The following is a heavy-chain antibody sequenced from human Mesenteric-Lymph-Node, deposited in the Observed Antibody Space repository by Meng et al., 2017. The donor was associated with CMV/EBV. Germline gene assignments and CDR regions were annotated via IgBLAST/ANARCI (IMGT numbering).Heavy chain of an antibody. CDR1: AFTFSNYW. D-gene: IGHD2-2*02. CDR3: ARIPIVVVPAAISSYYYYGMDV. CDR2: INSDGSIT. V-gene: IGHV3-74*01. Sequence: GESLKISCAASAFTFSNYWMHWVRQAPGKGLVWVSRINSDGSITHYADSVKGRFIISRDNAKNTLYLQMNSLRAEDTAVYYCARIPIVVVPAAISSYYYYGMDVWGQGTTVTVSS. J-gene: IGHJ6*02.